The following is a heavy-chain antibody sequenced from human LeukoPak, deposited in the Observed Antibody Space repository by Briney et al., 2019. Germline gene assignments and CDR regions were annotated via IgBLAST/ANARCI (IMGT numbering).Heavy chain of an antibody. CDR2: IYYSGST. V-gene: IGHV4-39*01. D-gene: IGHD3-10*01. CDR3: ARSFRGIISGFDY. Sequence: PSETLSLTCTVSGGSISSTNYYWGWIRQPPGKGLEWIGNIYYSGSTYSNPSLKSRVTISVDTSKKQFSLNLTSVTAADTAVYYCARSFRGIISGFDYWGQGALVTVSS. J-gene: IGHJ4*02. CDR1: GGSISSTNYY.